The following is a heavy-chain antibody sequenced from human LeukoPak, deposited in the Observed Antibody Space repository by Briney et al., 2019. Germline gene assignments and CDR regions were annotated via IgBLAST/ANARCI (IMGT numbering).Heavy chain of an antibody. V-gene: IGHV4-38-2*02. D-gene: IGHD3-3*01. CDR3: ARDHQSDFWSGYYAV. Sequence: PSETLSLTCTVSGFSISTGYYWVWIRQPPGKGLEWIGSIYYSGSTYYNPSLKSRVTISVDTSKNQFSLKLSSVTAADTAVYYCARDHQSDFWSGYYAVWGQGTLVTVSS. CDR1: GFSISTGYY. CDR2: IYYSGST. J-gene: IGHJ4*02.